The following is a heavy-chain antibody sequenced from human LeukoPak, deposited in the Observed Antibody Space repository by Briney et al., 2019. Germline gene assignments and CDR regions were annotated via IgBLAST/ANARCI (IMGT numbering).Heavy chain of an antibody. D-gene: IGHD2-21*02. Sequence: SETLSLTCAVYGGSFSGYYWSWIRQPPGKGLEWIGEINHSGSTNYNPSLKSRVTISVDTSKNQFSLKLSSVTAADTPVYYCASRRVVTTSFDYWGQGTLVTVSS. CDR2: INHSGST. J-gene: IGHJ4*02. CDR1: GGSFSGYY. CDR3: ASRRVVTTSFDY. V-gene: IGHV4-34*01.